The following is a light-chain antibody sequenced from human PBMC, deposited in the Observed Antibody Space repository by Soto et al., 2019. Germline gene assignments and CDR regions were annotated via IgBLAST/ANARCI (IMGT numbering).Light chain of an antibody. V-gene: IGKV3-20*01. Sequence: ESVLPQSPGTLSLSPGDRATLFFSARQSLTNPYIAWYQQKPGQAPRLLIYDISSRATGIPDRFSGSVSGTDFTLTITRLEPEDFAVFYCQQYGSSEIIFGQGTRLEI. CDR1: QSLTNPY. J-gene: IGKJ5*01. CDR3: QQYGSSEII. CDR2: DIS.